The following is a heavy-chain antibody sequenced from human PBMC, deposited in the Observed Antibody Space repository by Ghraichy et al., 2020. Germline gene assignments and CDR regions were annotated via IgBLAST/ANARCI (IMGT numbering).Heavy chain of an antibody. Sequence: SETLSLTCTVSGGSISSYYWSWIRQPPGKGLEWIGYIYYSGSTNYNPSLKSRVTISVDTSKNQFSLKQSSVTAADTAVYYCAGHSRYFDWLFQGNDAFDFWGQGTMVTVSS. CDR2: IYYSGST. CDR1: GGSISSYY. V-gene: IGHV4-59*08. CDR3: AGHSRYFDWLFQGNDAFDF. J-gene: IGHJ3*01. D-gene: IGHD3-9*01.